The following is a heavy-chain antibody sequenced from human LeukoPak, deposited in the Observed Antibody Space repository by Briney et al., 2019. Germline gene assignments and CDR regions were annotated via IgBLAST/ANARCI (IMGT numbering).Heavy chain of an antibody. CDR1: GFTFSSCT. D-gene: IGHD1-26*01. CDR3: ARDPRNSGAFDI. Sequence: KPGGSLRLSCAASGFTFSSCTMNWVRQAPGKGLEWVSSISSSSSYIYYADSVKGRFTISRDNAKNSLYLQMNSLRAEDTAVYYCARDPRNSGAFDIWGQGTMVTVSS. J-gene: IGHJ3*02. V-gene: IGHV3-21*01. CDR2: ISSSSSYI.